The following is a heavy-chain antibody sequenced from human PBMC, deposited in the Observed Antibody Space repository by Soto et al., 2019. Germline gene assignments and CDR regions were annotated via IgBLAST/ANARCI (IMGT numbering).Heavy chain of an antibody. J-gene: IGHJ6*02. CDR3: ARDKGAAAGTYRYYYYGMDV. D-gene: IGHD6-13*01. Sequence: ESGGGVVQPGRSLRLSCAASGFTFSSYGMHWVRQAPGKGLEWVAVIWYDGSNKYYADSVKGRFTISRDNSKNTLYLQMNSLRAEDTAVYYCARDKGAAAGTYRYYYYGMDVWGQGTTVTVSS. V-gene: IGHV3-33*01. CDR2: IWYDGSNK. CDR1: GFTFSSYG.